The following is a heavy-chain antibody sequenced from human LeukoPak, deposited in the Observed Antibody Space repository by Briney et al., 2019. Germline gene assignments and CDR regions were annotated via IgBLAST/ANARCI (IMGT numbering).Heavy chain of an antibody. D-gene: IGHD3-3*01. J-gene: IGHJ5*02. CDR3: AKNGQSGFSFDP. CDR2: IYHSGTT. CDR1: GYSISSGYY. V-gene: IGHV4-38-2*02. Sequence: SETLSLTCTVSGYSISSGYYWGWIRQPPGKGLEWIGSIYHSGTTYYNPSLKSRVTISVDTSKNQFSLKVKSVTAADTAVYYCAKNGQSGFSFDPWGQGTLVTVSS.